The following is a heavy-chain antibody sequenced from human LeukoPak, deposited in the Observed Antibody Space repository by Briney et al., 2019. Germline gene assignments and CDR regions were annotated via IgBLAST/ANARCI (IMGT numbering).Heavy chain of an antibody. CDR1: GGSFSGYY. CDR3: ASPSGMGY. CDR2: INHSGST. D-gene: IGHD2-8*01. J-gene: IGHJ4*02. Sequence: PSETLSLTCAVYGGSFSGYYWSWIRQPPGKGLEWIGEINHSGSTNYNPSLKSRVTISVDTSKNQFSLKLSSVTAADTAVYYCASPSGMGYWGQGTLATVSS. V-gene: IGHV4-34*01.